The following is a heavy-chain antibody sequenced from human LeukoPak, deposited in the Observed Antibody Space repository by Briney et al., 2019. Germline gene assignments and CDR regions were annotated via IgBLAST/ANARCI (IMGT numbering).Heavy chain of an antibody. V-gene: IGHV3-66*01. J-gene: IGHJ3*02. CDR1: GFTVSSNS. D-gene: IGHD5-18*01. Sequence: GGSLRLSCAAAGFTVSSNSMTWVRQAPGKGLEWGSVIYSGGSTYYADSVKGRFTISRDNSKNTLYLQMNSLRAEDTAVYYCVRDGGYSSRAFDIWGQGTMVTVSS. CDR3: VRDGGYSSRAFDI. CDR2: IYSGGST.